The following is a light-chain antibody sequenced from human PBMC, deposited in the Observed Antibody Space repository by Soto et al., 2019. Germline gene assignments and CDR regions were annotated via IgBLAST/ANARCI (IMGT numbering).Light chain of an antibody. CDR1: HSLLHSNGDKY. J-gene: IGKJ2*01. V-gene: IGKV2-28*01. CDR3: LQGIHTPRT. Sequence: DIEMTQSPLSLPVTPGEPASISCRSSHSLLHSNGDKYLDWYLQKPGQSPQLLIYFASNRASGVLYRFRGSGSGTDFTLKTSRVAAEDVGVYYCLQGIHTPRTFGQGTKLEIK. CDR2: FAS.